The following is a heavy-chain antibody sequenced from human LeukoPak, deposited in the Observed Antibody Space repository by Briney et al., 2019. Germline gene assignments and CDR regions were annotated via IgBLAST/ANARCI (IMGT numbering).Heavy chain of an antibody. J-gene: IGHJ3*02. V-gene: IGHV4-34*01. CDR2: INHSGST. D-gene: IGHD3-3*01. Sequence: SETLSLTCAVYGGSFSGYYWSWIRQPPGKGLEWIGEINHSGSTNYNPSLKSRGTISVDTSKNQFSLKLSSVTAADTAVYYCARRKPNVLEWPPLDAFDIWGQGTMVTVSS. CDR3: ARRKPNVLEWPPLDAFDI. CDR1: GGSFSGYY.